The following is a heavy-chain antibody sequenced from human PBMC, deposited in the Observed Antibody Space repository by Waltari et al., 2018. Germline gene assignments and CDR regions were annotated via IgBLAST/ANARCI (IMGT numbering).Heavy chain of an antibody. V-gene: IGHV4-39*07. J-gene: IGHJ4*02. CDR1: GCSISSSSYY. CDR3: ARGSSSWYYFDY. D-gene: IGHD6-13*01. Sequence: QLQLQESGPGLVKPSETLSLTCTVSGCSISSSSYYWGWIRQPPGKGLEWIGSIYYSGSTYYNPSLKSRVTISVDTSKNQFSLKLSSVTAADTAVYYCARGSSSWYYFDYWGQGTLVTVSS. CDR2: IYYSGST.